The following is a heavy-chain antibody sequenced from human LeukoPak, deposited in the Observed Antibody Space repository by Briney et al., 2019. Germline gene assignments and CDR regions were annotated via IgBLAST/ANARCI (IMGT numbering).Heavy chain of an antibody. CDR3: ARGYSGSYDPDYFDY. J-gene: IGHJ4*02. CDR2: IWYEGSNK. CDR1: GFTFSSYG. V-gene: IGHV3-33*01. D-gene: IGHD1-26*01. Sequence: GGSLRLPCAASGFTFSSYGMHWVRQAPGKGLEWVAVIWYEGSNKYYADSVKGRFTISRDNSKNTLYLQMNSLRAEDTAVYYCARGYSGSYDPDYFDYWGQGTLVTVSS.